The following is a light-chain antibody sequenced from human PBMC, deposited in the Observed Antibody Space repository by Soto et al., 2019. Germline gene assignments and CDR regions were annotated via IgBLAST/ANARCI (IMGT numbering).Light chain of an antibody. J-gene: IGKJ3*01. CDR1: QSVRSN. Sequence: EIVMTQSPATLSVSPGERATLSCRASQSVRSNLAWYQQKPGQAPRPLIYGASTRATGIPARFSGSGSGTEFTLTISSLQSEDFAVYYCQQYNNWPPGTFGPGTNVDIK. V-gene: IGKV3-15*01. CDR3: QQYNNWPPGT. CDR2: GAS.